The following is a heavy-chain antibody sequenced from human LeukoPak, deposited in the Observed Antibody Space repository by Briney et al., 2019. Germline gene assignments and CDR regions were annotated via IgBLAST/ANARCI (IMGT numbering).Heavy chain of an antibody. CDR1: GGSITSSNW. CDR3: ARGVPYVDTAIGAFDI. D-gene: IGHD5-18*01. J-gene: IGHJ3*02. V-gene: IGHV4-4*02. CDR2: IYYTGNT. Sequence: SETLSLTCAVSGGSITSSNWWSWVRQPLGKGLEWIGEIYYTGNTNYNPSLKSRVTISVDTSKNQFSLKLSSVTAADTAVYYCARGVPYVDTAIGAFDIWGQGTMVTVSS.